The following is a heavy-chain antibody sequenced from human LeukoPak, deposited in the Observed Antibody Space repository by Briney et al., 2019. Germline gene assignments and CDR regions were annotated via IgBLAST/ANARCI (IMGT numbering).Heavy chain of an antibody. CDR3: ARAPPRIAAAGTTPPFDY. CDR2: INHSGST. V-gene: IGHV4-34*01. J-gene: IGHJ4*02. D-gene: IGHD6-13*01. Sequence: SETLSLTCAVYGGSFSGYYWSWIRQPPGKGLEWIGEINHSGSTNYNPSLKSRVTISVDTSKNQFSLKLSSVTAADTAVYYCARAPPRIAAAGTTPPFDYWGQGTLVTVSS. CDR1: GGSFSGYY.